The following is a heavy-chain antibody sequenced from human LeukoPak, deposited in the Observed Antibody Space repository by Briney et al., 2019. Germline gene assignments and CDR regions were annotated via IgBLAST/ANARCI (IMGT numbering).Heavy chain of an antibody. Sequence: GGPLRLSCAASGFTFSIYGMHWVRQAPGKGLEWVAVISYDGSNKYYADSVKGRFTISRDNSKNTLYLQMNSLRAEDTAVYYCAKSPNSGYDYADYWGQGTLVTVSS. D-gene: IGHD5-12*01. V-gene: IGHV3-30*18. CDR2: ISYDGSNK. CDR1: GFTFSIYG. J-gene: IGHJ4*02. CDR3: AKSPNSGYDYADY.